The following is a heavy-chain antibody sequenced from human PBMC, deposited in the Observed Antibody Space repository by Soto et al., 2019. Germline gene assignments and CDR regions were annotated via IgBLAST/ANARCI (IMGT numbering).Heavy chain of an antibody. CDR1: GFTFSSYG. D-gene: IGHD1-26*01. J-gene: IGHJ4*02. V-gene: IGHV3-30*03. Sequence: QAQLVESGGGVVQPGRSLRLSCAASGFTFSSYGMHWVRQAPGTGLEWVAGISYDGGLQHYADSVKGRFTMSRDNSKKMALLQTHSPGAEETAVYSCVSDRGCGHVSVPYSWGQGTLVSVSS. CDR2: ISYDGGLQ. CDR3: VSDRGCGHVSVPYS.